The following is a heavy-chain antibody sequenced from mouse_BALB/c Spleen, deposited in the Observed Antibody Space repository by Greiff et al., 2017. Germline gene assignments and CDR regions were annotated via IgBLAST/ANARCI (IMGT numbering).Heavy chain of an antibody. J-gene: IGHJ2*01. CDR2: ISNGGGST. CDR3: ARHYYGSSYYFDY. V-gene: IGHV5-12-2*01. D-gene: IGHD1-1*01. CDR1: GFTFSSYT. Sequence: EVMLVESGGGLVQPGGSLKLSCAASGFTFSSYTMSWVRQTPEKRLEWVAYISNGGGSTYYPDTVKGRFTNSRDNAKNTQYLQMSSLTSEDTAMDYCARHYYGSSYYFDYWGQGTTLTVSS.